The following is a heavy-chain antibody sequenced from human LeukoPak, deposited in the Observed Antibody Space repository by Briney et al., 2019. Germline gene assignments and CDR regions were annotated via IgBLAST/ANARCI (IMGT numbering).Heavy chain of an antibody. CDR2: MNPNSGNT. CDR1: GYTFTSYD. V-gene: IGHV1-8*01. J-gene: IGHJ6*03. D-gene: IGHD3-10*01. Sequence: ASVKVSCKASGYTFTSYDINWVRQATGQGLEWMGWMNPNSGNTGYAQKFQGRVTMTRNTSISTAYMELSSLRSEDTAVYYCARGAADTMVRGVISWYYYYYMDVWGKGTTVTISS. CDR3: ARGAADTMVRGVISWYYYYYMDV.